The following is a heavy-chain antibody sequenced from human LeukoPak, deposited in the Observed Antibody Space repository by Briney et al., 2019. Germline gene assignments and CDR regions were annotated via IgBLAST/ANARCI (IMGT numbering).Heavy chain of an antibody. CDR2: ISNTDETR. D-gene: IGHD6-19*01. CDR3: AREIVSAVAGNFDY. CDR1: GFNFRSYE. J-gene: IGHJ4*02. Sequence: GRSLRLSCADSGFNFRSYEMNWVRQAPGKGLEWVSYISNTDETRTYADSVKGRFTISRDNAKNSLHLEMNSLRAEDTAVYYCAREIVSAVAGNFDYWGQGTLVTVSS. V-gene: IGHV3-48*03.